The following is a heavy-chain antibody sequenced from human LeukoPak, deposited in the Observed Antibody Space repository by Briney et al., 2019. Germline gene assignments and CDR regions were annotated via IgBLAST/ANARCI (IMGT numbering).Heavy chain of an antibody. CDR1: GFTFSDYY. Sequence: PWGSLRLSCAASGFTFSDYYMSWIRQAPGKGLEWVSYISSSGSTIYYADSVKGRFTISRDNAKNSLYLQKNSLRAEDTAVYYCARENLIAVAGTFFDYWGQGTLVTVSS. J-gene: IGHJ4*02. CDR3: ARENLIAVAGTFFDY. V-gene: IGHV3-11*01. D-gene: IGHD6-19*01. CDR2: ISSSGSTI.